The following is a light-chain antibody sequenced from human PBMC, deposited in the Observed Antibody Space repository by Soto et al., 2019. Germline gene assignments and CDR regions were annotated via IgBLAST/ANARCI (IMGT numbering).Light chain of an antibody. CDR1: QTISSW. J-gene: IGKJ1*01. Sequence: EIQMTQSPSTLSGSVGDRVTITCRASQTISSWLAWYQQKPGKAPKLLIYAASTLQSGVPSRFSGSGSGTDFTLTISCLQSEDFATYYCQQYYSYPLTFGQGTKVDIK. CDR3: QQYYSYPLT. CDR2: AAS. V-gene: IGKV1-5*01.